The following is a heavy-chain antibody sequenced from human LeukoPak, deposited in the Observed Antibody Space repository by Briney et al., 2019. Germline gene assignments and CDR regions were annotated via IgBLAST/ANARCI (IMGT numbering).Heavy chain of an antibody. CDR3: ARDHGMLRAAFDI. CDR1: GYTFTGYY. J-gene: IGHJ3*02. D-gene: IGHD2-15*01. CDR2: INPNSGGT. V-gene: IGHV1-2*02. Sequence: ASVNVSCKASGYTFTGYYMHWVRQAPGQGLEWMGWINPNSGGTNYAQKFQGRVTMTRDTSISTAYMELSRLRSDDTAVYYCARDHGMLRAAFDIWGQGTMVTVSS.